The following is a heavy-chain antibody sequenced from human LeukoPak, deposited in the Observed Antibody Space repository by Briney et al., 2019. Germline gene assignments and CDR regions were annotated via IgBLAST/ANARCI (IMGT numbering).Heavy chain of an antibody. D-gene: IGHD3-9*01. CDR3: TRGVLRYFDW. Sequence: SETLSLTCAVYGGSFSGYYWSWIRQPPGKGLEWIGEINHSGSTNYNPSLKSRVTISVDTSKNQSSLKLNSVTAADTAVYYCTRGVLRYFDWWGQGTLVTVSS. V-gene: IGHV4-34*01. CDR1: GGSFSGYY. J-gene: IGHJ4*02. CDR2: INHSGST.